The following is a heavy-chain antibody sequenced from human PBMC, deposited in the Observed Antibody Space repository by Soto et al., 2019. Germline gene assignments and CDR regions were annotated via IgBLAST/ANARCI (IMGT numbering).Heavy chain of an antibody. CDR1: GFPFSDHA. CDR3: ARDWDIVILSVPIPNYNYGMDV. J-gene: IGHJ6*02. Sequence: GGSLRLSCAASGFPFSDHAMHWVRQTPGKGLEWVSAITGRGDSTYYADSVKGRFTISRDNSKSTLYLQMMSLRDEDTAVYYCARDWDIVILSVPIPNYNYGMDVWGQGTTVTVSS. D-gene: IGHD2-15*01. V-gene: IGHV3-23*01. CDR2: ITGRGDST.